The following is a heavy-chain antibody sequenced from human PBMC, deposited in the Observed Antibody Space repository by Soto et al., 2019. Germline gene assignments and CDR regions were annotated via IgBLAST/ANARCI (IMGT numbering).Heavy chain of an antibody. CDR1: GFTFSSYA. J-gene: IGHJ4*02. V-gene: IGHV3-23*01. CDR2: ISGRGGST. CDR3: AKSPPLWFGEDTDDY. D-gene: IGHD3-10*01. Sequence: GGSLRLSCAASGFTFSSYAMSWVRQAPGKGLEWVSAISGRGGSTYYADSVKGRFTISRDNSKNTLYLQMNSLRAEDTAVYYCAKSPPLWFGEDTDDYWGQGTLVTVSS.